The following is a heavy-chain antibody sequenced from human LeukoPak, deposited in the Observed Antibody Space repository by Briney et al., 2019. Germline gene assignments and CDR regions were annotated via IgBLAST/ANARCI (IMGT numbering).Heavy chain of an antibody. J-gene: IGHJ4*02. CDR2: ISAYNGNT. V-gene: IGHV1-18*01. D-gene: IGHD2-15*01. Sequence: ASVKVSCKASGYTFTSYGISWVRQAPGQGLEWMGWISAYNGNTNYAQKLQGRVTMTTDTSTSTAYMELRSLRSDATAVYYCARDRARDYSATGEIDYWGQGTLVTVSS. CDR1: GYTFTSYG. CDR3: ARDRARDYSATGEIDY.